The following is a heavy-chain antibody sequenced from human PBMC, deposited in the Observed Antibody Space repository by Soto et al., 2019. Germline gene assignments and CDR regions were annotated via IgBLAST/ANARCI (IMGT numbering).Heavy chain of an antibody. J-gene: IGHJ4*02. CDR1: GGSVSSGSYY. Sequence: SETLSLTCTVSGGSVSSGSYYWSWIRQPPGKGLEWIGYVYYSGSTNYNPSLKSRVTISVDTSKNQFSLKLSSVTAADTAVYYCARYYDSSGYALGPFNYWGQGTLVTVSS. V-gene: IGHV4-61*01. D-gene: IGHD3-22*01. CDR2: VYYSGST. CDR3: ARYYDSSGYALGPFNY.